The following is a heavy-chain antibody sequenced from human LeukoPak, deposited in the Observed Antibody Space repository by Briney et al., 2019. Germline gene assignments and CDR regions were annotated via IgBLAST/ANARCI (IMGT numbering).Heavy chain of an antibody. V-gene: IGHV4-4*07. D-gene: IGHD1-26*01. Sequence: PSETLSLTCSISGVSLSIYYWSWLRQPAGKGLEWIGRIYPNGATHYNPSLKSRVTISSDSSKSQYSLNLHSVTAADTAVYFCARTSATGATYFDYWGQGTLVTVSS. CDR3: ARTSATGATYFDY. J-gene: IGHJ4*02. CDR2: IYPNGAT. CDR1: GVSLSIYY.